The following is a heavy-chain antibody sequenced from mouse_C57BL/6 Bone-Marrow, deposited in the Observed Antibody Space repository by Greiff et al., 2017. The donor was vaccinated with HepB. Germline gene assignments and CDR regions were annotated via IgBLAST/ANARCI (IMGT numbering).Heavy chain of an antibody. D-gene: IGHD2-3*01. CDR3: ARDGYYLYWYFDV. V-gene: IGHV5-16*01. Sequence: EVQLVESEGGLVQPGSSMKLSCTASGFTFSDYYMAWVRQVPEKGLEWVANINYDGSSTYYLDSLKSRFIISRDNAKNILYLQMSSLKSEDTATYDCARDGYYLYWYFDVWGTGTTVTVSS. J-gene: IGHJ1*03. CDR1: GFTFSDYY. CDR2: INYDGSST.